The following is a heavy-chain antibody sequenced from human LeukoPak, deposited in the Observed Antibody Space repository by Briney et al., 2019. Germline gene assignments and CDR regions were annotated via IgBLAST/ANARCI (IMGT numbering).Heavy chain of an antibody. CDR1: GFTFSSYA. CDR2: ISGSGGST. D-gene: IGHD3-10*01. V-gene: IGHV3-23*01. J-gene: IGHJ6*03. CDR3: ARAGMVRGVRDYYYMDV. Sequence: GGSLRLSCAASGFTFSSYAMSWVRQAPGKGLEWVSAISGSGGSTYYADSVKGRFTISRDNSKNTLYLQMNSLRAEDTAVYYCARAGMVRGVRDYYYMDVWGKGTTVTVSS.